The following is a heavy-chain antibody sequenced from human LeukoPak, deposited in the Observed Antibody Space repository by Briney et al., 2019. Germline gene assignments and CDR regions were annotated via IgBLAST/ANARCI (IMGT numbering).Heavy chain of an antibody. D-gene: IGHD1-14*01. V-gene: IGHV1-18*01. Sequence: ASVKVSCKASGYTFTSYGISWVRQAPGQGLEWMGWISAYNGNTNYAQKLQGRVTMTTDTSTSTAYMELRSPRSDDTAVYYCARVRGTRPPRAIDYWGQGTLVTVSS. CDR2: ISAYNGNT. J-gene: IGHJ4*02. CDR3: ARVRGTRPPRAIDY. CDR1: GYTFTSYG.